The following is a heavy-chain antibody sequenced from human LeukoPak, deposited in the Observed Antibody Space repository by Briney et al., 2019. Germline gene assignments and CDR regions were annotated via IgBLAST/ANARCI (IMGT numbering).Heavy chain of an antibody. V-gene: IGHV1-58*01. CDR3: ARGSIWGDGYNSAFDY. Sequence: SVKVSCKASGFTFTTSAVQWVRQARGQRLEWIGWIVVGSGNTYYAQKFQGRVTMTRDTSISTAYMELSRLRSDDTALYYCARGSIWGDGYNSAFDYWGQGTLVTVSS. CDR2: IVVGSGNT. CDR1: GFTFTTSA. D-gene: IGHD5-24*01. J-gene: IGHJ4*02.